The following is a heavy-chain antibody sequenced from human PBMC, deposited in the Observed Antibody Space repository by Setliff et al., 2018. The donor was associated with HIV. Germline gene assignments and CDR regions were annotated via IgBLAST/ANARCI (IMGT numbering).Heavy chain of an antibody. Sequence: PSETLSLTCAVYGGSFSGYYWTWIRQPPGKGLEWIGEITHSGRTNYNPSLKSRVTISVDTSRNQFSVKLRSVTAADTAVYYCARGFVVGPGAPDDYCYLDVWGRGTTVTVSS. CDR1: GGSFSGYY. CDR3: ARGFVVGPGAPDDYCYLDV. CDR2: ITHSGRT. D-gene: IGHD2-2*01. J-gene: IGHJ6*03. V-gene: IGHV4-34*01.